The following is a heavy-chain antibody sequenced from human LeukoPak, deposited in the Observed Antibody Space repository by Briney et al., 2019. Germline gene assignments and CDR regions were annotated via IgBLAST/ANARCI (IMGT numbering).Heavy chain of an antibody. CDR3: ATLPYYYDSSGSYYFDY. J-gene: IGHJ4*02. CDR1: GFTFSSNG. CDR2: IQYDGSKK. D-gene: IGHD3-22*01. V-gene: IGHV3-30*02. Sequence: GGSLRLSCVASGFTFSSNGMHWVRQAPGKGLEWVTFIQYDGSKKYYADSVKGRFTISRDNSKNTLYLQMNSLRVEDTAVYYCATLPYYYDSSGSYYFDYWGQGTLVTVSS.